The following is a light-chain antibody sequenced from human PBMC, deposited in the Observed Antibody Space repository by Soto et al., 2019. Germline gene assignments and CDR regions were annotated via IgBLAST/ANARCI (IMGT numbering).Light chain of an antibody. CDR1: SSDVGGYNY. Sequence: QSVLTQPRSVSGSPGQSVTISCTGTSSDVGGYNYVSWYQQYPGKAPKLMIYDVTKRPSGVPDRFSGSRSANTASLTISGLQAEDEADYYCCSYAGTYTYVFGTGTKLTVL. CDR2: DVT. CDR3: CSYAGTYTYV. J-gene: IGLJ1*01. V-gene: IGLV2-11*01.